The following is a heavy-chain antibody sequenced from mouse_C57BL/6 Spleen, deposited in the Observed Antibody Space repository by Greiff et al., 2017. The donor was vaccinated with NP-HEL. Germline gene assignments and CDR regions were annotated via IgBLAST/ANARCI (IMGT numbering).Heavy chain of an antibody. D-gene: IGHD2-4*01. CDR1: GFSLSTSGMG. CDR2: IYWDDDK. CDR3: ARRARIYYDYDDAHYFDY. J-gene: IGHJ2*01. V-gene: IGHV8-12*01. Sequence: QVTLKESGPGILQSSQTLSLTCSFSGFSLSTSGMGVSWIRQPSGKGLEWLAHIYWDDDKRYNPSLKSRLTISKDTSRNQVFLKITSVDTADTATYYCARRARIYYDYDDAHYFDYWGQGTTLTVSS.